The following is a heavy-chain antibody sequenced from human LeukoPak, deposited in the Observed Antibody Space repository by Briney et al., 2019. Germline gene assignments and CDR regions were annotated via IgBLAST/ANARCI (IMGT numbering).Heavy chain of an antibody. CDR3: ARGGCPYYYDSSGYCLFDY. CDR1: GYTFTSYY. J-gene: IGHJ4*02. V-gene: IGHV1-46*01. Sequence: ASVKVSCRASGYTFTSYYMHWVRQAPGQGLEWMGIINPSGGSTSYAQKFQGRVTMTRDTSTSTVYMELSSLRSEDTAVYYCARGGCPYYYDSSGYCLFDYWGQGTLVTVSS. CDR2: INPSGGST. D-gene: IGHD3-22*01.